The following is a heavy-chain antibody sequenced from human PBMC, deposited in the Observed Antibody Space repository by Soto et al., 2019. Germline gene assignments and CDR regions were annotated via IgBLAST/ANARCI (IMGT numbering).Heavy chain of an antibody. D-gene: IGHD2-2*01. J-gene: IGHJ4*02. Sequence: SETLSLTCAVYGGSFSGYYWSWIRQPPGKGLEWIGEINHSGSTNYNPSLKSRVTISVDTSKNQFSLKLSSVTAADTAVYYCARGSGYQLPQLQFDYWGQGTLVTVSS. CDR2: INHSGST. CDR3: ARGSGYQLPQLQFDY. CDR1: GGSFSGYY. V-gene: IGHV4-34*01.